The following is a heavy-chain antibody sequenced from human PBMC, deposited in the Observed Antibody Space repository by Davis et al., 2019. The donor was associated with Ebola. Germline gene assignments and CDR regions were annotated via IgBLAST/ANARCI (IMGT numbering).Heavy chain of an antibody. CDR1: GGSISSYY. CDR3: ASSGAAMVLFYYGMDV. J-gene: IGHJ6*02. CDR2: IYYSGST. D-gene: IGHD5-18*01. Sequence: MPSETLSLTCTVSGGSISSYYWSWIRQPPGKGLEWIGYIYYSGSTNYNPSLKSRVTISVDTSKNQFSLKLSSVTAADTAVYYCASSGAAMVLFYYGMDVWGQGTTVTVSS. V-gene: IGHV4-59*01.